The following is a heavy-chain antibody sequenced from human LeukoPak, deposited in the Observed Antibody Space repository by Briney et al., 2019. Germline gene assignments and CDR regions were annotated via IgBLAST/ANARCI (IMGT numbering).Heavy chain of an antibody. J-gene: IGHJ4*02. CDR2: IWSDGNNK. D-gene: IGHD1-26*01. CDR3: ARNREVGATFEYYLDY. CDR1: GFTFSRYG. V-gene: IGHV3-33*01. Sequence: PGRSLRLSCAASGFTFSRYGMHWVRQAPGKGLEWVAVIWSDGNNKYYADSVKGRFTISRDNSKNTLFLQMNSLRAEDTAVYYCARNREVGATFEYYLDYWGQGTLVTVSS.